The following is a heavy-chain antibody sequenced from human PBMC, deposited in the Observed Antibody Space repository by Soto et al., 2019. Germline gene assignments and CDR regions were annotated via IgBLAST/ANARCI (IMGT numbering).Heavy chain of an antibody. V-gene: IGHV3-23*01. CDR1: GFTFSSYA. Sequence: PGGSLRLSCAASGFTFSSYAMSWVRQAPGKGLEWVSAISGSGGSTYYSDSVKGRFTISRDNSKSTLYLQMNSLRAEDTAIYFCAKVSTVVTAEYYYYYGMDVWGQGTTVTVSS. J-gene: IGHJ6*02. CDR3: AKVSTVVTAEYYYYYGMDV. CDR2: ISGSGGST. D-gene: IGHD2-21*02.